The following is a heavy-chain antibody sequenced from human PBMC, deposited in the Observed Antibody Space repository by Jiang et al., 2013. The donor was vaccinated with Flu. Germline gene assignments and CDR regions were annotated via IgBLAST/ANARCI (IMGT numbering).Heavy chain of an antibody. CDR1: TFSSYA. CDR2: IIPILGIA. J-gene: IGHJ3*02. V-gene: IGHV1-69*04. CDR3: ARDERSRVRYNWNYESAFDI. Sequence: TFSSYAISWVRQAPGQGLEWMGRIIPILGIANYAQKFQGRVTITADKSTSTAYMELSSLRSEDTAVYYCARDERSRVRYNWNYESAFDIWGQGTMVTVSS. D-gene: IGHD1-7*01.